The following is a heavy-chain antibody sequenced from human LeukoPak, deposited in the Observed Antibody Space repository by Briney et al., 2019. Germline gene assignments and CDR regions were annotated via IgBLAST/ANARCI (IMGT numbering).Heavy chain of an antibody. Sequence: ASVKVSCKASGYTFTSYGISWVRQAPGQGSEWMGWISAYNGNTNYAQKLQGRVTMTTDTSTSTAYMELRSLRSDDTAVYYCARDGRCSGGSCYSFRMNVWGQGTTVTVSS. CDR1: GYTFTSYG. J-gene: IGHJ6*02. CDR2: ISAYNGNT. V-gene: IGHV1-18*01. CDR3: ARDGRCSGGSCYSFRMNV. D-gene: IGHD2-15*01.